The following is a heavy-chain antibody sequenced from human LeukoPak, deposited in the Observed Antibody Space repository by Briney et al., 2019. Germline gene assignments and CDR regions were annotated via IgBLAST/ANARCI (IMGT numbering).Heavy chain of an antibody. Sequence: PGGSLRLSCAASGFTFSSYSMNWVRQAPGKGLEWVSSISSSSSYIYYADSVKGRFTISRDNSKNTLYLQMNSLRAEDTAVYYCAKGGGITMIVVVTSDFDYWGQGTLVTVSS. J-gene: IGHJ4*02. CDR3: AKGGGITMIVVVTSDFDY. D-gene: IGHD3-22*01. CDR1: GFTFSSYS. V-gene: IGHV3-21*04. CDR2: ISSSSSYI.